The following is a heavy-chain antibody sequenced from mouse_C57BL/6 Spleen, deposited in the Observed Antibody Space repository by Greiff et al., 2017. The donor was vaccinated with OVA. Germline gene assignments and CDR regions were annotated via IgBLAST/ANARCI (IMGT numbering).Heavy chain of an antibody. D-gene: IGHD2-3*01. CDR2: IHPNSGST. J-gene: IGHJ3*01. Sequence: QVQLKQPGAELVKPGASVKLSCKASGYTFTSYWMHWVKQRPGQGLEWIGMIHPNSGSTNYNEKFKSKATLTVDKSSSTAYMQLSSLTSEDSAVYYCARTYDGYWGFAYWGQGTLVTVSA. V-gene: IGHV1-64*01. CDR1: GYTFTSYW. CDR3: ARTYDGYWGFAY.